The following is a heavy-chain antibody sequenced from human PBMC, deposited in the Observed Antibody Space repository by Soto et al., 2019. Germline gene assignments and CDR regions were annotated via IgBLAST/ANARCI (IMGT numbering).Heavy chain of an antibody. V-gene: IGHV4-4*02. Sequence: QVQLQESGPRLVKPSGTLSLTCAVSGGSIRTSNWWAWFRQSPGKGLEWIAEIYHVGTTKYSPSLKSRISISVYKSNEQFFLSLSSMTAADTAVYYCARAPYGSSPYDIWGQGILVTVSS. CDR2: IYHVGTT. J-gene: IGHJ4*02. D-gene: IGHD3-10*01. CDR3: ARAPYGSSPYDI. CDR1: GGSIRTSNW.